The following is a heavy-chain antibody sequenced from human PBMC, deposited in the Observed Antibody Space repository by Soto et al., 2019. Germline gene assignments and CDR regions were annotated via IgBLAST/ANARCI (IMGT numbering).Heavy chain of an antibody. J-gene: IGHJ5*02. CDR2: IFYSGST. Sequence: QVQLQESGPGLVKPSETLSLTCTVSGASISSYYWSWIRQPPGTALEWIGYIFYSGSTNYNPSLKSRATMSIDTSKNQYSLKLTSVTAADTAVYYCARDYNTRYNWFDPWGQGTLVTVSS. CDR1: GASISSYY. V-gene: IGHV4-59*01. D-gene: IGHD1-1*01. CDR3: ARDYNTRYNWFDP.